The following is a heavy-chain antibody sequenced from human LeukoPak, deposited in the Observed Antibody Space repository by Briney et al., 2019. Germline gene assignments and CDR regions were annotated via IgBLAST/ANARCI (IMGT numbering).Heavy chain of an antibody. CDR2: IRYDGSDK. J-gene: IGHJ4*02. V-gene: IGHV3-30*02. CDR3: ARGGHYDILSGYYQFDY. Sequence: GGSLRLSCAASGFTFSSYDIHWVRQAPGKGLEWMAFIRYDGSDKYYADSVKGRFTISRDNSKNTLYVQMNSLRAEDTAVYYCARGGHYDILSGYYQFDYWGQGTLVTVSS. CDR1: GFTFSSYD. D-gene: IGHD3-9*01.